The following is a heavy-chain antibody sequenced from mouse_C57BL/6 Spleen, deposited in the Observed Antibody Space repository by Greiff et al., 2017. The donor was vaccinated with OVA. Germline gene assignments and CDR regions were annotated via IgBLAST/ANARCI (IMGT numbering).Heavy chain of an antibody. Sequence: QVQLQQSGAELARPGASVKLSCKASGYTFTSYGISWVKQRTGQGLEWIGEIYPRSGNTYYNEKFKGKATLTADKSSSTAYMELRSLTSEDSAVYFCAPTVHSNNWYFDVWGTGTTVTVSS. V-gene: IGHV1-81*01. D-gene: IGHD2-5*01. J-gene: IGHJ1*03. CDR1: GYTFTSYG. CDR3: APTVHSNNWYFDV. CDR2: IYPRSGNT.